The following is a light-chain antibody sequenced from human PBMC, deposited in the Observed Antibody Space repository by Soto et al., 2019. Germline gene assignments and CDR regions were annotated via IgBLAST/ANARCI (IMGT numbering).Light chain of an antibody. CDR2: DAS. CDR3: QQYSSYRT. Sequence: DIQMTQYPSTLSASVGERVTISCRASQSVNNWLAWYQRKPGKAPKLLIHDASTLESGIPSRFSGSGSGTEFSLTISSLQPDDFATYSCQQYSSYRTFGQGTKVEIK. CDR1: QSVNNW. V-gene: IGKV1-5*01. J-gene: IGKJ1*01.